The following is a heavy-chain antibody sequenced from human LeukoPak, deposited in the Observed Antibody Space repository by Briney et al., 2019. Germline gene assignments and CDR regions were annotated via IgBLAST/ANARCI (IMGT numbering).Heavy chain of an antibody. D-gene: IGHD2-15*01. CDR3: ARDLEYCSGDSCYNNWFDP. V-gene: IGHV4-59*01. CDR2: IYHSGST. Sequence: SETLSLTCSVSGGSMSNYYWNWIRQPPGKGLEWIGHIYHSGSTNYNPSLQSRVTISLDTSKNQFSLKLSSVTAADTAVYYCARDLEYCSGDSCYNNWFDPWGQGILVTVSP. CDR1: GGSMSNYY. J-gene: IGHJ5*02.